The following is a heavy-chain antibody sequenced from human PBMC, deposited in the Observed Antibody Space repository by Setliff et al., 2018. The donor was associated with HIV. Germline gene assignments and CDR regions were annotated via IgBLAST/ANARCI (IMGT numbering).Heavy chain of an antibody. CDR3: VMFCSSSG. J-gene: IGHJ4*02. CDR1: GFTFSKYW. V-gene: IGHV3-74*01. Sequence: GGSLRLSCAASGFTFSKYWMHWVRQAPGQGLVWVSGINNDTTTTTYADSVKGRFSISRDNAKNTVYLQMNGLRGEDTAVYYCVMFCSSSGWGQGTQVTVSS. CDR2: INNDTTTT. D-gene: IGHD6-6*01.